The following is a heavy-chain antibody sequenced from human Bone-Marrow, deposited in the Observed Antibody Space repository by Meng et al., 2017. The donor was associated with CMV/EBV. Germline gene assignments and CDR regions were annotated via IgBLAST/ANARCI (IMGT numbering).Heavy chain of an antibody. V-gene: IGHV3-33*06. J-gene: IGHJ6*02. D-gene: IGHD3-3*01. Sequence: GEPLKISCAASGFTFSSYGMHWVRQAPGKGLEWVAVIWYDGSNKYYADSVKGRFTISRDNSKNTLYLQMNSLRAEDTAVYYCAKDGLRITIFGVVIKARGYYYGMDVWGQATTVTVSS. CDR1: GFTFSSYG. CDR3: AKDGLRITIFGVVIKARGYYYGMDV. CDR2: IWYDGSNK.